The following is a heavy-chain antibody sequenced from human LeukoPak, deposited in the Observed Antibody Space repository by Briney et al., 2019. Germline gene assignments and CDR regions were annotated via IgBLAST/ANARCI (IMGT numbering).Heavy chain of an antibody. Sequence: PGGSLRLSFAASGFTLSSYWMHWVRHAPGKVLVWVSRINSDESSTTYVDSVKGRFTISRDNAKNTLYLQMDSLRVEDTAVYFCARGAHVLDIWGQGTMVTVS. CDR3: ARGAHVLDI. J-gene: IGHJ3*02. CDR1: GFTLSSYW. D-gene: IGHD1-26*01. CDR2: INSDESST. V-gene: IGHV3-74*03.